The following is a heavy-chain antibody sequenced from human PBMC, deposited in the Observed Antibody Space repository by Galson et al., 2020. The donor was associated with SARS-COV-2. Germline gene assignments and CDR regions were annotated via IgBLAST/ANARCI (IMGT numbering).Heavy chain of an antibody. CDR2: ISPDGSDK. D-gene: IGHD3-10*01. V-gene: IGHV3-30*04. Sequence: SCAASGLTFRTYAMHWVRQAPGKGLEWVAVISPDGSDKYYADSVKGRFTISRDNSKNTLYLQMDSLRDEDTAVYHCVRDGLWFGESHFDYWGQGTLVTVSS. CDR1: GLTFRTYA. CDR3: VRDGLWFGESHFDY. J-gene: IGHJ4*02.